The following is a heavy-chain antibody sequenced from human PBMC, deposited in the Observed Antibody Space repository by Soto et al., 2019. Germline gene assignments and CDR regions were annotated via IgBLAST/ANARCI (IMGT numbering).Heavy chain of an antibody. D-gene: IGHD3-10*01. CDR2: INHSGST. J-gene: IGHJ6*02. V-gene: IGHV4-34*01. CDR1: GGSFSGYY. Sequence: SETLSLTCAVYGGSFSGYYWSWIRQPPGKGLEWIGEINHSGSTNYNPSLKSRVTISVDTSKNQFSLKLSSVTAADTAVYYCARGGDYYGSGRPIYYYYYGMDVWGQGTTVTVSS. CDR3: ARGGDYYGSGRPIYYYYYGMDV.